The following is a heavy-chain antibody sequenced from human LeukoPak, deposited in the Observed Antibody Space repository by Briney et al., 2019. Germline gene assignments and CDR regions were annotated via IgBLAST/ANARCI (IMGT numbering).Heavy chain of an antibody. D-gene: IGHD6-6*01. J-gene: IGHJ4*02. CDR3: AKDDGYSSSPTSF. Sequence: PGGSLRLSCAASGFIFSTTWMNWVRQAPGKGLEWVSAISGSGGSTYYADSVKGRFTISRDNSKNTLYLQMNSLRAEDTAVYYCAKDDGYSSSPTSFWGQGTLVTVSS. V-gene: IGHV3-23*01. CDR2: ISGSGGST. CDR1: GFIFSTTW.